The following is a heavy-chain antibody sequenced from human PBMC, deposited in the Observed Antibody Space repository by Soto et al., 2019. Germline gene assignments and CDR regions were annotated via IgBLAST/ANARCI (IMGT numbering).Heavy chain of an antibody. CDR3: VSDETQLESRPSYGKDG. J-gene: IGHJ6*02. CDR2: IWHHGGNK. D-gene: IGHD1-1*01. CDR1: GFTFSHYG. V-gene: IGHV3-33*01. Sequence: QMQLEESGGGVVQPGRSLRLSCVASGFTFSHYGMHWVRQAPGKGLEWVAVIWHHGGNKYYADSVKGRFTISRDNARNTLYPQMDSLRGEDTGVYYCVSDETQLESRPSYGKDGWGRGTTVIVSS.